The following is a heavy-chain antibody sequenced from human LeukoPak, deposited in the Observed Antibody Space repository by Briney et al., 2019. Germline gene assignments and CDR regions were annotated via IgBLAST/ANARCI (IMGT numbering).Heavy chain of an antibody. CDR2: IYYSGTT. V-gene: IGHV4-31*03. CDR3: ARAAWRGTNSRDAFDI. CDR1: GGSISSGGDY. J-gene: IGHJ3*02. D-gene: IGHD4/OR15-4a*01. Sequence: SETLSLTCTVSGGSISSGGDYWSWIRQHPGKGLEWIGYIYYSGTTYYNPSLRSRITISVDTSKSQFSLNLSSVTAADTPVYYCARAAWRGTNSRDAFDIWGQGTMVAVSS.